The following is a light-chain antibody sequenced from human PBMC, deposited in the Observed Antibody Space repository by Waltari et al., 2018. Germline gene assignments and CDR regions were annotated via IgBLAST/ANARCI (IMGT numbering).Light chain of an antibody. CDR1: QSISKY. CDR3: QKYEALPAT. CDR2: EAS. Sequence: CRASQSISKYLVWYQQKPGQAPRLLIYEASIRATGIPDRFSGSGSGTDFSLIISRLEPEDFAVYYCQKYEALPATFGQGTKVEIK. J-gene: IGKJ1*01. V-gene: IGKV3-20*01.